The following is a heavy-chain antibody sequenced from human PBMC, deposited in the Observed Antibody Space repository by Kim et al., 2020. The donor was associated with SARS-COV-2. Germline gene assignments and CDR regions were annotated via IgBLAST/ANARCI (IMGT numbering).Heavy chain of an antibody. J-gene: IGHJ4*02. CDR1: GFTFSSYG. CDR2: ISYDGSNK. Sequence: GGSLRLSCAASGFTFSSYGMHWVRQAPGKGLEWVAVISYDGSNKYYADSVKGRFTISRDNSKNTLYLQMNSLRAEDTAVYYCAKGRDYSHYWGQGTLVTVSS. V-gene: IGHV3-30*18. D-gene: IGHD2-15*01. CDR3: AKGRDYSHY.